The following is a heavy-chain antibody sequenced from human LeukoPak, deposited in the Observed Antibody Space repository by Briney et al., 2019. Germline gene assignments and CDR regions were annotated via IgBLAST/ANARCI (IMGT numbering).Heavy chain of an antibody. J-gene: IGHJ6*04. CDR1: GFTFSSYW. D-gene: IGHD6-13*01. CDR3: ARGKAAVDYYYGMDV. Sequence: AGSLRLSCAAPGFTFSSYWMSWVRQAPGKGLECVANIKQDASEKYYVDSVKGRFTISRDNAKNSLYLQMNSLRAEDTAVYYCARGKAAVDYYYGMDVWGKGTTVTVSS. V-gene: IGHV3-7*03. CDR2: IKQDASEK.